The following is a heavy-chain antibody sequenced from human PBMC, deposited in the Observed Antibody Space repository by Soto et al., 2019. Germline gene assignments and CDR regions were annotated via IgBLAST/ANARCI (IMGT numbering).Heavy chain of an antibody. CDR2: ISGSGGST. CDR3: AKLSGVVIRYYYYGMDV. CDR1: GFTFSSYA. Sequence: TGGSLRLSCAASGFTFSSYAMSWVRQAPGKGLEWVSAISGSGGSTYYADSVKGRFTISRDNSKNTLYLQMNSLRAEDTAVYYCAKLSGVVIRYYYYGMDVWGQGTTVTVSS. J-gene: IGHJ6*02. D-gene: IGHD3-3*01. V-gene: IGHV3-23*01.